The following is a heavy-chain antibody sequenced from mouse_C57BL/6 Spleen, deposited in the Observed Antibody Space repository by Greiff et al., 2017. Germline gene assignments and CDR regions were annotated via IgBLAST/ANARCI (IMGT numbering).Heavy chain of an antibody. J-gene: IGHJ1*03. CDR3: ARLGGSSRYFDV. CDR1: GYTFTSYW. V-gene: IGHV1-64*01. CDR2: IHPNSGST. Sequence: VQLQQPGAELVKPGASVKLSCKASGYTFTSYWMHWVKQRPGQGLEWIGMIHPNSGSTNYNEKFKSKATLTVDKSSSTAYMQLSSLTSEDSAVYYCARLGGSSRYFDVWGTGTTVTVSS. D-gene: IGHD1-1*01.